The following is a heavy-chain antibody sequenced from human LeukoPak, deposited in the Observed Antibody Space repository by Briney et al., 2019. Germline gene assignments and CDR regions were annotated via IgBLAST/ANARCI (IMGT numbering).Heavy chain of an antibody. CDR1: GFTFKSFS. J-gene: IGHJ4*02. V-gene: IGHV3-21*01. CDR3: AREGIAAAKKNPHYDY. CDR2: ISSSSSYI. Sequence: GGSLRLSCGGSGFTFKSFSMHWVRQAPGKGLEWVSSISSSSSYIYYADSVKGRFTISRDNAKNSLYLQMNSLRAEDTAVYYCAREGIAAAKKNPHYDYWGQGTLVTVSS. D-gene: IGHD6-13*01.